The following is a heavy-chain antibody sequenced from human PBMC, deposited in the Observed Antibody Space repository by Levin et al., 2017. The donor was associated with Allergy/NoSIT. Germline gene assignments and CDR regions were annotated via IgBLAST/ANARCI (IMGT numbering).Heavy chain of an antibody. V-gene: IGHV3-30*18. D-gene: IGHD3-22*01. CDR1: GFTFSSYG. CDR3: AKDERVVVMAYYFDY. J-gene: IGHJ4*02. CDR2: ISYDGSNQ. Sequence: GGSLRLSCAASGFTFSSYGMHWVRQAPGKGLEWVAVISYDGSNQYYADSVQGRFTISRDNSKNTLYLQMNSLRAEDTAVYYCAKDERVVVMAYYFDYWGQGTLVTVSS.